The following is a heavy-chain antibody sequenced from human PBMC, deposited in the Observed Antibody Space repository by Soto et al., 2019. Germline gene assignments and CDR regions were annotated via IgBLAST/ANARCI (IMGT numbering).Heavy chain of an antibody. J-gene: IGHJ4*02. CDR3: ARDSGSYFDY. Sequence: SETLSLTSPVSGGTISSYYWSWIRQPPGKGLEWIGYIYYSGSTNYNPSLKSRVTISVDTSKNQFSLKLSSVTAADTAVYYCARDSGSYFDYWGQGTLVTVSS. CDR2: IYYSGST. D-gene: IGHD1-26*01. V-gene: IGHV4-59*01. CDR1: GGTISSYY.